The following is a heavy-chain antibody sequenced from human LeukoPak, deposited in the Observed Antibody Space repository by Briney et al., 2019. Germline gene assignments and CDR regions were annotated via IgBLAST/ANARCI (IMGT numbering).Heavy chain of an antibody. V-gene: IGHV1-8*01. CDR3: ARDNRYYYDSSGYYFGWYFDL. J-gene: IGHJ2*01. CDR2: MNPNSGNT. D-gene: IGHD3-22*01. CDR1: GYTFTSYD. Sequence: ASVKVSCKASGYTFTSYDINWVRQATGQGLEWMGWMNPNSGNTGYAQKFQGRVTMTRDTSTSTVYMELSSLRSEDTAVYYCARDNRYYYDSSGYYFGWYFDLWGRGTLVTVSS.